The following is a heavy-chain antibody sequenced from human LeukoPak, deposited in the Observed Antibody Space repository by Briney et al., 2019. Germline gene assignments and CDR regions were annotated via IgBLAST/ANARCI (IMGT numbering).Heavy chain of an antibody. Sequence: GGSLRLSCAASGFTFSSYGMHWVRQAPGKGLEWVAFIRYDGSNKYYADSVKGRFTISRDNSKNTLYLRMNSLRAEDTAVYYCAKGPGGFSSGWYPTPYYYYYMDVWGKGTTVTISS. J-gene: IGHJ6*03. V-gene: IGHV3-30*02. CDR3: AKGPGGFSSGWYPTPYYYYYMDV. D-gene: IGHD6-19*01. CDR2: IRYDGSNK. CDR1: GFTFSSYG.